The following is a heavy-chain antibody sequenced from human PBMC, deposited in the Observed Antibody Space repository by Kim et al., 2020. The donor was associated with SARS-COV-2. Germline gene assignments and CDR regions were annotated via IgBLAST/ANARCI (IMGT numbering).Heavy chain of an antibody. D-gene: IGHD2-2*01. CDR1: GGSIRSGGKF. CDR3: ARGQPLDY. CDR2: ISYSGNS. V-gene: IGHV4-31*03. J-gene: IGHJ4*02. Sequence: SETLSLTCSVSGGSIRSGGKFWTWIRQHPAKGLEWIGYISYSGNSHYSPSLRSRVSISLQTSENQFSLELTSVTAADTAVYYGARGQPLDYWGQGILVTVSS.